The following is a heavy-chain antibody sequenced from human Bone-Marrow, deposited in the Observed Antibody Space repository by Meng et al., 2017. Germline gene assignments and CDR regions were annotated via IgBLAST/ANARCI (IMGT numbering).Heavy chain of an antibody. V-gene: IGHV4-34*01. Sequence: GAGRFKLSETRAPTVAVYVGSFSGYYWSWIRQPPGKGLEWIGEINHRGSTNYNPSLKSRVTISVDTSKNQFSLKLSSVTAADTAVYYCARRLIAAAGNDYWGQGTLVTVSS. CDR3: ARRLIAAAGNDY. J-gene: IGHJ4*02. CDR2: INHRGST. CDR1: VGSFSGYY. D-gene: IGHD6-13*01.